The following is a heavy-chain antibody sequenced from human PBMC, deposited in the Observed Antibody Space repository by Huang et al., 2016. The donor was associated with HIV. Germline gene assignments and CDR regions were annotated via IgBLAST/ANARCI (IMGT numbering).Heavy chain of an antibody. CDR2: MNPNTGNT. CDR3: ARSAYGDLDY. V-gene: IGHV1-8*02. CDR1: GYTFTNYE. J-gene: IGHJ4*02. D-gene: IGHD4-17*01. Sequence: QVHLVQSGAEVKKPGASVKVSCKASGYTFTNYEINWVGQAPGRGLEWMGWMNPNTGNTGFAQSFQGRVTMTRKTSITTAYMELTSLTSEDTAVYYCARSAYGDLDYWGLGTLVIVSS.